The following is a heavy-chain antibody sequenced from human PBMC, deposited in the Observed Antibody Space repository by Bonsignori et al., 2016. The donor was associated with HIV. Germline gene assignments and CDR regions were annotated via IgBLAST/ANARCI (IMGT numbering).Heavy chain of an antibody. V-gene: IGHV1-69*05. D-gene: IGHD2-2*01. CDR1: GGDFNTYA. J-gene: IGHJ3*02. CDR3: AKDRRSSTWLHSFDI. CDR2: FIPVFPTP. Sequence: QVQLVQSGAEVKKPGSSVTVSCKTSGGDFNTYAISWVRLAPGQGLEWMGGFIPVFPTPNYSQKFQGRLTISTDQSTATTLMTLNSLRSDDTAVYFCAKDRRSSTWLHSFDIWGQGTVVTVSS.